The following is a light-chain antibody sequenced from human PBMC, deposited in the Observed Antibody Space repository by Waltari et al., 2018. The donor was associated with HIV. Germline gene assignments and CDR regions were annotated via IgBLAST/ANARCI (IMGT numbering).Light chain of an antibody. CDR3: QQYYTTPRT. CDR1: RSVLYSSNNKNY. V-gene: IGKV4-1*01. CDR2: WAS. Sequence: DIVMTQSPDSLAVSLGERATINCKSSRSVLYSSNNKNYLAWYQQKPGQSPNLLIHWASTREAGVPDRCSGSGSGTDFTLAISSLQAEDVAVYYCQQYYTTPRTFGQGTKVEVK. J-gene: IGKJ1*01.